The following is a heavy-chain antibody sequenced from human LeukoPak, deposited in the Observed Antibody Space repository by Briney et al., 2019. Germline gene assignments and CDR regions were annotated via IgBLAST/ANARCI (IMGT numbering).Heavy chain of an antibody. D-gene: IGHD3-16*01. Sequence: SETLSLTCALSGGSFSGYYWSWIRQPPGKGLEWIGEIVHSGNTKYNPSLKSRVTILVDTSKNQFSLKLSSVTAADTAVFYCARGEWLDPYFDYWGQGTLVTVSS. V-gene: IGHV4-34*12. CDR1: GGSFSGYY. J-gene: IGHJ4*02. CDR2: IVHSGNT. CDR3: ARGEWLDPYFDY.